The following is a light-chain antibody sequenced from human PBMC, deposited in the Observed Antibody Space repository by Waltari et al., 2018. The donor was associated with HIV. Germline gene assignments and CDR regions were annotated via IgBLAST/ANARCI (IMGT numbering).Light chain of an antibody. Sequence: QSALTQPASVSGSPGQSITISCPGSSSDIGRSNHVSWYQQFPGKAPKLLITDVIRRPLGVSDRFSGSKSGNTASLTISGLQAEDEASYFCSSYSSVNTFVVFGGGTKVTVL. J-gene: IGLJ2*01. V-gene: IGLV2-14*03. CDR3: SSYSSVNTFVV. CDR2: DVI. CDR1: SSDIGRSNH.